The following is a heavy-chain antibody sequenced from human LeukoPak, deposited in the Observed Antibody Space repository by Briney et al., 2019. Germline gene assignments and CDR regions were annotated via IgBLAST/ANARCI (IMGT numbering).Heavy chain of an antibody. V-gene: IGHV3-23*01. CDR1: GFTFSSYA. J-gene: IGHJ4*02. Sequence: GGSLRLSCAASGFTFSSYAMSWVRQAPGKGLEWVSAISGSGGSTYYADSVEGRFTISRDNSKNTLYLQMNSLRAEDTAVYYCAKDRNYDFWSGYLNYWGQGTLVTVSS. D-gene: IGHD3-3*01. CDR3: AKDRNYDFWSGYLNY. CDR2: ISGSGGST.